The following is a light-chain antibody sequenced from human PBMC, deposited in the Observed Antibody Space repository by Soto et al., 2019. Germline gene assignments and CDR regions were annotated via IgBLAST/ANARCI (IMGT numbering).Light chain of an antibody. CDR1: QSISSW. CDR2: KAS. J-gene: IGKJ1*01. V-gene: IGKV1-5*03. CDR3: QQYDTFSWT. Sequence: DIQTNQSPSSLSASVGDRVTITCRASQSISSWLAWYQQKPRKVPNLLIYKASTLESGVPSRFSGSGSGTEFTLTISSLQPDDFATYYCQQYDTFSWTFGQGTKVEIK.